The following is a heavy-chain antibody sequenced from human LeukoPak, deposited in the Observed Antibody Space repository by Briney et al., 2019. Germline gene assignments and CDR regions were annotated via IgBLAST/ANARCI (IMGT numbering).Heavy chain of an antibody. Sequence: SETLSLTCTVSGDSIRSSSYYWGWIRQPPGKGLEWFGSIYYSGSTYSNPSLKSRVTISVDTSKNQFSLKLSSVTAADTAVYYCARHVIHNWFDPWGQGTLVTVSS. CDR3: ARHVIHNWFDP. CDR2: IYYSGST. CDR1: GDSIRSSSYY. J-gene: IGHJ5*02. V-gene: IGHV4-39*01.